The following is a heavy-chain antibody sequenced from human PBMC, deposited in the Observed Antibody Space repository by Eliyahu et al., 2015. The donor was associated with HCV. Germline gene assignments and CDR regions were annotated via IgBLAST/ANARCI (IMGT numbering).Heavy chain of an antibody. V-gene: IGHV1-69*17. Sequence: QVQLVQSGAEVKKPGSSVKVSCXXSGGTFSNLGIXWVRQAPGQRLEWVGGIVPMFGMSNSAQKFQGRVTITADKSTSTAYMEVSSLRSEDTAVYYCASDGYCSGGSCYSGWGQGTLVTVSS. CDR2: IVPMFGMS. D-gene: IGHD2-15*01. CDR3: ASDGYCSGGSCYSG. CDR1: GGTFSNLG. J-gene: IGHJ4*02.